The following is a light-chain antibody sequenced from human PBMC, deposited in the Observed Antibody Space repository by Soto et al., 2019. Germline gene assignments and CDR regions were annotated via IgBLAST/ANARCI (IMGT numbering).Light chain of an antibody. CDR3: LQYNTYPQT. CDR1: QGIGKY. CDR2: ATS. V-gene: IGKV1-16*01. J-gene: IGKJ2*01. Sequence: DIQMTQSPSSLSASVGDRVTITCRASQGIGKYLAWFQQRPGQAPKSLIYATSTLQTGGPARFSGIGSGTDFTLTISSLQPEDVATYYWLQYNTYPQTFGQGTKLEIK.